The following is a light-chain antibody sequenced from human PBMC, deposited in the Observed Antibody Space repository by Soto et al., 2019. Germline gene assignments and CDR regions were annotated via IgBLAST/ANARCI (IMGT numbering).Light chain of an antibody. Sequence: DIRMTQSPSSLSASVGERVTITCRASQSISVFLNWYQQRPGKAPRLLIFGASSLQSGVPSRFSGSGSGTDFTLAISSLQPEDVATYYCQETYGTPYTFGQGT. V-gene: IGKV1-39*01. J-gene: IGKJ2*01. CDR2: GAS. CDR3: QETYGTPYT. CDR1: QSISVF.